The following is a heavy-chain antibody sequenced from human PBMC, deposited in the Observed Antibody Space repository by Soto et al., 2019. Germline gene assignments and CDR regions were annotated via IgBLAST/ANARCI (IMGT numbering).Heavy chain of an antibody. CDR3: ASPYGSGSYYPGYYYGMDV. Sequence: SETLSLTCAVSGGSISSSNWWSWVRQPPGKGLEWIGEIYHSGSTNYNPSLKSRVTISVDKSKNQFSLKLSSVTAADTAVYYCASPYGSGSYYPGYYYGMDVWGQGTTVTVSS. V-gene: IGHV4-4*02. CDR1: GGSISSSNW. CDR2: IYHSGST. J-gene: IGHJ6*02. D-gene: IGHD3-10*01.